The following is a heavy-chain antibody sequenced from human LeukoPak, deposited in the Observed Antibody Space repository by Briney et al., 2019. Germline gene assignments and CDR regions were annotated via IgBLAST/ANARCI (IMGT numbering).Heavy chain of an antibody. CDR2: INHSGST. J-gene: IGHJ6*02. CDR3: ATAAPYYYYYYGMDV. D-gene: IGHD2-15*01. V-gene: IGHV4-34*01. CDR1: GGSFSGYY. Sequence: SETLSLTCAVYGGSFSGYYWSWIRQPPGKGLEWIGEINHSGSTNYNPSLKSRVPISVDTSKNQFSLKLSSATAADTAVYYCATAAPYYYYYYGMDVWGQGTTVTVSS.